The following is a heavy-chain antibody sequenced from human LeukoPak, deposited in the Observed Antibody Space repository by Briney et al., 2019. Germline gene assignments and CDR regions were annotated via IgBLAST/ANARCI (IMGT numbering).Heavy chain of an antibody. CDR3: AKEGDLRGRGWSRGGRGYYFDY. Sequence: PGGSLRLSCAASGFTFSNYAMTWVRQAPGKALESVSGISESDGLTYYADSVKGRFTISRDNSKNTLYLQMKTLRVEDTAVYYCAKEGDLRGRGWSRGGRGYYFDYWGQGVLVTVSS. J-gene: IGHJ4*02. D-gene: IGHD6-19*01. CDR1: GFTFSNYA. CDR2: ISESDGLT. V-gene: IGHV3-23*01.